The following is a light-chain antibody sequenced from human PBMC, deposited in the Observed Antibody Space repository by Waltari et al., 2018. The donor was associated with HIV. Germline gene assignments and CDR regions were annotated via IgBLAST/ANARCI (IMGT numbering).Light chain of an antibody. J-gene: IGLJ2*01. CDR2: DNH. CDR1: TSNIGNNF. V-gene: IGLV1-51*01. Sequence: QSVLTQPPAVSAAPGQKVTISCSGTTSNIGNNFVCWYQKLPGTAPKLPIFDNHKRPSGVSDRFSASKSATSATLDITGLHTGDEAEYYCGTWDTSLNAGVFGGGTKVSVL. CDR3: GTWDTSLNAGV.